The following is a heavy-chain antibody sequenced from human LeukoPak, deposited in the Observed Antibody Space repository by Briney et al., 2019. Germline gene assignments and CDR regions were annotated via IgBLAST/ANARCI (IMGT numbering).Heavy chain of an antibody. CDR3: ARAGEYQSTWGKSYFDY. Sequence: GGSLRLSCAASGFTFSSYAMYWVRQAPGKGLEWVAVISYDGSNKYYADSVKGRFTISRDNSKNTLYLQMKSLRAEDTAVYYCARAGEYQSTWGKSYFDYWGQGTLVTVSS. V-gene: IGHV3-30-3*01. J-gene: IGHJ4*02. CDR1: GFTFSSYA. D-gene: IGHD2-2*01. CDR2: ISYDGSNK.